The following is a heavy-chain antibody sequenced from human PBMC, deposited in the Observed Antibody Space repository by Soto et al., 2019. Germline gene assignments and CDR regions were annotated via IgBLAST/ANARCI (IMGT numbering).Heavy chain of an antibody. CDR2: INSDGSST. CDR1: GFTFSSYW. CDR3: ARGGSLNWYFEL. D-gene: IGHD1-26*01. V-gene: IGHV3-74*01. J-gene: IGHJ2*01. Sequence: EVQLVESGGGLVQPGGSLRLSCAASGFTFSSYWMHWVRQAPGKGLVWVSRINSDGSSTSYADSVKGRFTISRDNAKHTLYMQMNSLGAEDTAVYYCARGGSLNWYFELWGRGTLVTVSS.